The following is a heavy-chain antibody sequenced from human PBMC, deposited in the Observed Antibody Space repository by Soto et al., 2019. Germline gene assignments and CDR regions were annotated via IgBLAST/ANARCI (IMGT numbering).Heavy chain of an antibody. D-gene: IGHD6-13*01. J-gene: IGHJ6*02. CDR1: GFTFDDYA. V-gene: IGHV3-9*01. Sequence: EVQLVESGGGLVQPGRSLRLSCAASGFTFDDYAMHWVRQAPGKGLEWVSGISWNSGSIGYADSVKGRFTISRDNAKNSLYLQMNSLRAEDTALYYCAKDTDSSSWSTPYYGMDVWGQGTTVTVSS. CDR2: ISWNSGSI. CDR3: AKDTDSSSWSTPYYGMDV.